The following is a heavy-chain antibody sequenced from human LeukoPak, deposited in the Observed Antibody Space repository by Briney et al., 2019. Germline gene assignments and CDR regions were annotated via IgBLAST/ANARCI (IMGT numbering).Heavy chain of an antibody. J-gene: IGHJ6*03. CDR1: GFTFSSYA. V-gene: IGHV3-7*01. CDR3: ARVPRSYYYYYYMDV. CDR2: IKQDGSEK. Sequence: GGSLRLSCAASGFTFSSYAMSWVRQAPEKGLEWVANIKQDGSEKYYVDSVKGRFTISRDNAKNSLYLQMNSLRAEDTAVYYCARVPRSYYYYYYMDVWGKGTTVTISS.